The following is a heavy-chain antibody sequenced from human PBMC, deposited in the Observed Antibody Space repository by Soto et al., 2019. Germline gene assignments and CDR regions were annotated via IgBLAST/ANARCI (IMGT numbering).Heavy chain of an antibody. Sequence: GASVKVSCKACGGSFSSYAISWVRQAPGQGLEWMGGIIPIFGTANYAQKFQGRVTITADESTSTAYMELSSLRSEDTAVYYCARGGGGITMVRGVVGWFDPWGQGTLVTVSS. D-gene: IGHD3-10*01. CDR1: GGSFSSYA. CDR3: ARGGGGITMVRGVVGWFDP. J-gene: IGHJ5*02. CDR2: IIPIFGTA. V-gene: IGHV1-69*13.